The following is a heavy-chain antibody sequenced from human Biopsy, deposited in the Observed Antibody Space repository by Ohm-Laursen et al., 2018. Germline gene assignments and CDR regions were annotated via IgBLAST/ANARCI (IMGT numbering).Heavy chain of an antibody. CDR3: AKGLYDTSGYYISVFDY. J-gene: IGHJ4*02. CDR1: GFTFDGYA. Sequence: RSLRLSCAASGFTFDGYAMHWVRQAPGKGLEWVSGINWNSNNINYADSVKGRFTISRDNAKNSLYLQMNSLRPEDTALYYCAKGLYDTSGYYISVFDYWGQGTLVTVSS. D-gene: IGHD3-22*01. CDR2: INWNSNNI. V-gene: IGHV3-9*01.